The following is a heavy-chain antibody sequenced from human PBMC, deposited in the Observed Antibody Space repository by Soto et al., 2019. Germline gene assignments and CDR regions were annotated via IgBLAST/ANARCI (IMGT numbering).Heavy chain of an antibody. V-gene: IGHV1-18*01. Sequence: GASVKVSCKASGYTFTSYGISWVRQAPGQGLEWMGWISAYNGNTNYAQKLQGRVTMTTDTSTSTAYMELRSLRSDDTAVYYCARALIPDSSSWLYGRYYYYGMDVWGQGTTVTVSS. CDR1: GYTFTSYG. D-gene: IGHD6-13*01. J-gene: IGHJ6*02. CDR2: ISAYNGNT. CDR3: ARALIPDSSSWLYGRYYYYGMDV.